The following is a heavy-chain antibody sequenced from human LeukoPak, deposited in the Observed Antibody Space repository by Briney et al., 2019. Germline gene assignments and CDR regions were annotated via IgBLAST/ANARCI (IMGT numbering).Heavy chain of an antibody. V-gene: IGHV4-4*07. CDR3: ARSQLMVYAAPRGSYGFDY. J-gene: IGHJ4*02. CDR2: ISSSGST. CDR1: GGSISSYY. Sequence: PSETLSLTCTASGGSISSYYRSWIRQPAGKGLEWIGRISSSGSTNYNPSLKSRVTMSVDTSKNQFSLKLSSVTAADTAVYYCARSQLMVYAAPRGSYGFDYWGQGTLVTVSS. D-gene: IGHD2-8*01.